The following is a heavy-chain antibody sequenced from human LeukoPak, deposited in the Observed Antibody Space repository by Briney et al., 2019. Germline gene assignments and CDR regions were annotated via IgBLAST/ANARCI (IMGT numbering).Heavy chain of an antibody. CDR2: INPNSGGT. D-gene: IGHD3-22*01. Sequence: ASVKVSCKASGYTFTGYYMHWVRQAPGQGLEWMGWINPNSGGTSYAQKFQGRVTMTRDTSISTAYMELSRLRSDDTAVYYCARELGSSGYAHDYWGQGTLVTVSS. J-gene: IGHJ4*02. CDR3: ARELGSSGYAHDY. V-gene: IGHV1-2*02. CDR1: GYTFTGYY.